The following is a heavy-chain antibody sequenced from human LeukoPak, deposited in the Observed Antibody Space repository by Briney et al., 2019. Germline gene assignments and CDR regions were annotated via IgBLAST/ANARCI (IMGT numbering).Heavy chain of an antibody. CDR3: AREKVAVATKGFDY. D-gene: IGHD6-19*01. J-gene: IGHJ4*02. Sequence: PGGSLRLSCAASGFTFSTYGMHWVRQAPGKGLERVAVIWYDGSNKYYADSVKGRFTISRDNSKNTLYLQMNSLRAEDTAVYYCAREKVAVATKGFDYWGQGTLVTVSS. V-gene: IGHV3-30*19. CDR1: GFTFSTYG. CDR2: IWYDGSNK.